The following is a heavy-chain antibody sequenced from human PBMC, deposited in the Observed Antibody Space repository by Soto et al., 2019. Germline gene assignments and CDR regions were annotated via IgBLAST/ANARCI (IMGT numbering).Heavy chain of an antibody. CDR3: AKDLTRQLAYWLDP. V-gene: IGHV1-2*02. CDR2: INAHSGGT. D-gene: IGHD6-6*01. J-gene: IGHJ5*02. CDR1: GFSFTGYY. Sequence: ASVKVSCRASGFSFTGYYIHWLRQAPGQGLEWMGWINAHSGGTEYAQKFQGRVTLTRDTSIATAYLTLTSLTSDDTALYYCAKDLTRQLAYWLDPWGQGTQVTVSS.